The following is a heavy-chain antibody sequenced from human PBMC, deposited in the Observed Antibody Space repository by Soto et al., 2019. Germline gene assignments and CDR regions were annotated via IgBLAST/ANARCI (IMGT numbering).Heavy chain of an antibody. CDR3: AKAGYSFFCDS. D-gene: IGHD5-18*01. Sequence: EVQLLESGGGLVQPGGSLRLSCTASGFSFSSYVMSWVRQAPGKGLEWVSDIDADAGNTYYADSVKGRFTISRDNSKNTLDLQMNSLSADDTAVYYCAKAGYSFFCDSWGQGTLVTVSS. V-gene: IGHV3-23*01. CDR2: IDADAGNT. J-gene: IGHJ4*02. CDR1: GFSFSSYV.